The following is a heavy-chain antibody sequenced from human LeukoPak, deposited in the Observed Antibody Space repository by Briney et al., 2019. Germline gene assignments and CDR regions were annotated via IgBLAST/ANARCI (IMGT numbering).Heavy chain of an antibody. Sequence: GGSLRLSCAASGFTFNDYYMSWIRQAPGKGLEWLSYINIGGTNTHYADSVKGRFTISRDNAKKSLYLEMNNLRAEDTAVYYCATDGAGFDTWGQGVLVHVSS. J-gene: IGHJ5*02. V-gene: IGHV3-11*01. CDR1: GFTFNDYY. CDR3: ATDGAGFDT. CDR2: INIGGTNT.